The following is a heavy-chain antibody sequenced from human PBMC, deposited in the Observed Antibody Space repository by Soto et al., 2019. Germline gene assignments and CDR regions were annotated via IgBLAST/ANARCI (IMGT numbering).Heavy chain of an antibody. CDR3: ARWGSTAGFVY. V-gene: IGHV4-31*03. D-gene: IGHD6-13*01. J-gene: IGHJ4*02. Sequence: SETLSLTCTVSGGSISSGGYYWSWIRQHPGKGLEWIGYIYYSGSTYYNPSLKSRVTISVDTSKNQFSLKLSSVTAADTAVYYCARWGSTAGFVYWGQGTLVTVSS. CDR2: IYYSGST. CDR1: GGSISSGGYY.